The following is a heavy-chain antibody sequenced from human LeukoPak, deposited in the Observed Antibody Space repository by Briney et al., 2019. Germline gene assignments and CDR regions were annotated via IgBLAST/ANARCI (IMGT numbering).Heavy chain of an antibody. J-gene: IGHJ4*02. CDR2: MNPNSGNT. D-gene: IGHD2-21*01. V-gene: IGHV1-8*01. Sequence: ASVKVSCKASGYTFTSYDINWGRQATGQGLEWMGWMNPNSGNTGYAQKFQGRVTMTRNTSISTPYMELSSLRSEDTAVYYCARVRPYLQVKSVEYWGQGTLVTVSS. CDR3: ARVRPYLQVKSVEY. CDR1: GYTFTSYD.